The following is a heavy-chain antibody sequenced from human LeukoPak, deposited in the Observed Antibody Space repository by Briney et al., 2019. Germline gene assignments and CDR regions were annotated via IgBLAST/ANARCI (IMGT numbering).Heavy chain of an antibody. CDR2: IYYSGST. J-gene: IGHJ4*02. CDR3: ARGAGYSSSNDY. V-gene: IGHV4-61*01. Sequence: SETLSLTCTVSGGSVSSGSYYWSWIRQPPGKGLEWIGYIYYSGSTNYNPSLKSRVTISVDTSKNQFSLKLSSVTAADTVVYYCARGAGYSSSNDYWGQGTLVTVSS. CDR1: GGSVSSGSYY. D-gene: IGHD6-13*01.